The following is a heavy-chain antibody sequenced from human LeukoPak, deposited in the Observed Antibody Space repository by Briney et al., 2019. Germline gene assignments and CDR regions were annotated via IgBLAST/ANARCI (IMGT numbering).Heavy chain of an antibody. CDR1: GFTVSSNY. J-gene: IGHJ4*02. Sequence: GGSLRLSCAASGFTVSSNYMRWVRQAPGKGLEWVANIQQDGSEKYYVDSVKGRFTISRDNAKNSLYLQMNSLKAEDTAMYYCARNDNWGSDYWGQGTLVTVSS. D-gene: IGHD7-27*01. CDR3: ARNDNWGSDY. CDR2: IQQDGSEK. V-gene: IGHV3-7*04.